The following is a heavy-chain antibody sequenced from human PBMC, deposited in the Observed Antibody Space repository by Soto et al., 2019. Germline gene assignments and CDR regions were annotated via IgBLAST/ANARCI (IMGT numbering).Heavy chain of an antibody. CDR3: ARAGYGDYLGY. V-gene: IGHV4-59*01. D-gene: IGHD4-17*01. CDR1: GGSISSYY. Sequence: QVQLQESGPGLVKPSETLSLTCTVSGGSISSYYWSWIRQPPGKGLEWIGYIYYSGSTNYNPSLKSRVTISVDTSKNQFSLKLSSVTAADTAVYYCARAGYGDYLGYWGQGTLVTVSS. J-gene: IGHJ4*02. CDR2: IYYSGST.